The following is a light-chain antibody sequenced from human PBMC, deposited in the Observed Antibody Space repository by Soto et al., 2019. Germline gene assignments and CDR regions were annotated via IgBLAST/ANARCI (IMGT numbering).Light chain of an antibody. CDR2: DAS. CDR1: QSVSSW. Sequence: EIVLTQSPATLSSFPGDRATLSCRASQSVSSWLGWYQQKPGQAPRLLILDASHRASGIPARFSGSGSGTDFTLTISSLEPEDFGVYYCQQRRYWPITFGGGTKVEIK. J-gene: IGKJ4*01. CDR3: QQRRYWPIT. V-gene: IGKV3-11*01.